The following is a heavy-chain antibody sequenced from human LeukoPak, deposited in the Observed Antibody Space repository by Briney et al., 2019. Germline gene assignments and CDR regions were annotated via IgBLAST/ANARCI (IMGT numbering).Heavy chain of an antibody. V-gene: IGHV3-49*03. CDR2: IRSKAYGGTT. CDR1: GFTFGDYA. J-gene: IGHJ4*02. Sequence: GGSLRLSCTASGFTFGDYAMSWFRQAPGKGLEWVGFIRSKAYGGTTEYAASVKGRFTISRDDSKSIAYLQMNSLKTEDTAVYYCTSGRYYDFWSGYSPSFGYWGQGTLVTVSS. CDR3: TSGRYYDFWSGYSPSFGY. D-gene: IGHD3-3*01.